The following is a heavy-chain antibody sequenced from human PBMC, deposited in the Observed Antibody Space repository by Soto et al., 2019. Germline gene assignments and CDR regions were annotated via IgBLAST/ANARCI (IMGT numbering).Heavy chain of an antibody. CDR3: ANDIVVPAAIQTDDAFAI. CDR1: GFTFSSYA. V-gene: IGHV3-23*01. D-gene: IGHD2-2*01. CDR2: ISGSGGST. J-gene: IGHJ3*02. Sequence: GGSLRLSCAASGFTFSSYAMSWVRQAPGKGLEWVSAISGSGGSTYYADSVKGRFTISRDNSKNTLYLQMNSLRAEDTAVYYCANDIVVPAAIQTDDAFAIGGHGTMVTVS.